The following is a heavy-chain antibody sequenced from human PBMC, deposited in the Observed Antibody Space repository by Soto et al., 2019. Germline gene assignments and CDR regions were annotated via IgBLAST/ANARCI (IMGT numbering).Heavy chain of an antibody. V-gene: IGHV1-8*01. D-gene: IGHD3-3*01. CDR3: ARDRRRFLEWLPPAGYFDY. J-gene: IGHJ4*02. Sequence: QVQLVQSGAEVKKPGASVKVSCKASGYTFTSYDINWVRQATGHGLEWMGWMNPNSGNTGYAQKFQGRVTMTRNTSISTAYMELSSLRSEDTAVYYCARDRRRFLEWLPPAGYFDYWGQGTLVTVSS. CDR2: MNPNSGNT. CDR1: GYTFTSYD.